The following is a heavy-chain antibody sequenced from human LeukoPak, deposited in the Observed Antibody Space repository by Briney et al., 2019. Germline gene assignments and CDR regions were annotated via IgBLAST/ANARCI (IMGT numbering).Heavy chain of an antibody. Sequence: GSSVKVSCKASGYTFTGYYMHWVRQAPGQGLEWMGWINPNSGGTNYAQKFQGRVTMTRDTSISTAYMELSRLRSDDTAVYYCARSPRIFGVAYHGWGQGTMVTVSS. J-gene: IGHJ3*01. D-gene: IGHD3-3*01. V-gene: IGHV1-2*02. CDR2: INPNSGGT. CDR1: GYTFTGYY. CDR3: ARSPRIFGVAYHG.